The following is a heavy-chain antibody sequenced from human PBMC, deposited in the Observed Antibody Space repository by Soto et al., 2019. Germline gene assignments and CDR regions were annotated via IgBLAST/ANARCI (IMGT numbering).Heavy chain of an antibody. CDR1: GYTFTGYY. D-gene: IGHD5-18*01. CDR3: ARPLVDTRDAFDI. Sequence: ASVKVSCKASGYTFTGYYMHWVRQAPGQGLEWMGWINPNSGGTNYAQKFQGRVTMTRDTSISTAYMELSRLRSDDTAVYYCARPLVDTRDAFDIWGQGTMVTVS. V-gene: IGHV1-2*02. CDR2: INPNSGGT. J-gene: IGHJ3*02.